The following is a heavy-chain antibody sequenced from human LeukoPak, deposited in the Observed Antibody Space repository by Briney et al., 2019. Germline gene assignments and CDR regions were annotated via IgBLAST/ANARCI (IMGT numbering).Heavy chain of an antibody. D-gene: IGHD3-10*01. CDR1: GFSLSDFQ. CDR2: ISLDGSTE. V-gene: IGHV3-30-3*01. Sequence: GGSLRLSCVASGFSLSDFQMYWVRQAPGKGLEWVSIISLDGSTEFYADSVKGRFTISRDTASNTMHLEMNNLRIEDTAVYYCMRDYMGWFDPWGQGSLVTVSS. CDR3: MRDYMGWFDP. J-gene: IGHJ5*02.